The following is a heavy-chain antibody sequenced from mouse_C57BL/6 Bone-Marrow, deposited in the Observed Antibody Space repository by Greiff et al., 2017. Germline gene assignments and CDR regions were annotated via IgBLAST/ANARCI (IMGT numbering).Heavy chain of an antibody. CDR3: ARKKIFYYSNYKGHYYAMDY. CDR2: IDPSDSYT. D-gene: IGHD2-5*01. V-gene: IGHV1-50*01. J-gene: IGHJ4*01. Sequence: QVQLQQPGAELVKPGASVKLSCKASGYTFTSYWMQWVKQRPGQGLEWIGEIDPSDSYTNYNQKFKGKATLTVDTSSSTAYMQLSSLTSEDSAVYYCARKKIFYYSNYKGHYYAMDYWGQGTSVTVSS. CDR1: GYTFTSYW.